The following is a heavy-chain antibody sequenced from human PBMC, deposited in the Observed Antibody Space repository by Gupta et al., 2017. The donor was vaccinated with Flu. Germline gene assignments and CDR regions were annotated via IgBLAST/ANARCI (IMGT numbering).Heavy chain of an antibody. CDR3: SSGNYHMRH. CDR1: GVHVSSNY. J-gene: IGHJ4*02. Sequence: EVQLVESGGGLVQPGGSLRPSWAASGVHVSSNYIHWVRQAPGKRLEWVSILHSFGSSLYADCVKGRSTAALYICKNTMSPPNTTLGNEDTAAEDGSSGNYHMRHWGQGTLVTVSS. CDR2: LHSFGSS. V-gene: IGHV3-66*02. D-gene: IGHD2-2*01.